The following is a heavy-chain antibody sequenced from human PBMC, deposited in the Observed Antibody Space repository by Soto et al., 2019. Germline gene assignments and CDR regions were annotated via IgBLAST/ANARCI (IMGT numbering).Heavy chain of an antibody. CDR1: GFTFSSYS. V-gene: IGHV3-21*01. CDR2: ISSSSSYI. J-gene: IGHJ3*02. Sequence: GGSLRLSCAASGFTFSSYSMNWVRQAPGKGLEWVSSISSSSSYIYYADSVKGRFTSSRDNAKNSLYLQMNSLRAEDTAVYYCARDSRITMIVVVPDAFDIWGQGTMVTVSS. D-gene: IGHD3-22*01. CDR3: ARDSRITMIVVVPDAFDI.